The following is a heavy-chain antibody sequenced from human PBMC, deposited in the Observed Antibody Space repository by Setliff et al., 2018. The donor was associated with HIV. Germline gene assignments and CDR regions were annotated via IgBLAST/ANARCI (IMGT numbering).Heavy chain of an antibody. D-gene: IGHD4-4*01. CDR3: AREPDSIPYDY. CDR1: GGSISSSSYY. J-gene: IGHJ4*02. CDR2: FYYSGNT. Sequence: SETLSLTCTVSGGSISSSSYYWGWIRQPPGKGLEWIGSFYYSGNTYYNPSLKSRVTISVDASRNQFSLKLSSVTAADTAVYYCAREPDSIPYDYWGQGTLFTV. V-gene: IGHV4-39*07.